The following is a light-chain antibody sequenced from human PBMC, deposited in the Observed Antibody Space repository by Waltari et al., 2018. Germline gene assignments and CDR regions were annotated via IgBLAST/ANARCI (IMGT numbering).Light chain of an antibody. CDR2: WAS. CDR1: QSVLYSPNSKNY. J-gene: IGKJ1*01. Sequence: DFVMTQSPEFLAVSLGERATINCKSSQSVLYSPNSKNYLAWYQQKPGQPPKLLIYWASTRESGVPGRFSGSGSGTDFTLTISSLQAEDVAVYYCHQYSTTPWTFGQGTKVEI. V-gene: IGKV4-1*01. CDR3: HQYSTTPWT.